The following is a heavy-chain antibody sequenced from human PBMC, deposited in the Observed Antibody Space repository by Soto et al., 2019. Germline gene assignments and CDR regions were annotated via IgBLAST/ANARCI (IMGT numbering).Heavy chain of an antibody. J-gene: IGHJ6*02. V-gene: IGHV1-69*02. CDR1: GGTFSSYT. CDR3: ASENHRDYSASGSYSYYYGMDV. D-gene: IGHD3-10*01. CDR2: IIPILGIA. Sequence: QVQLVQSGAEVKKPGSSVKVSCKASGGTFSSYTISWVRQAPGQGLEWMGRIIPILGIANYAQKFQGRVTFTADKSTSTASMELSSLRSEDTAVYYCASENHRDYSASGSYSYYYGMDVWGQGTTVTVSS.